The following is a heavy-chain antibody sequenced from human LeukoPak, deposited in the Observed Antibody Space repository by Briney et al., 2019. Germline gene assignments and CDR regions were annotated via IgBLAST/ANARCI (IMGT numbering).Heavy chain of an antibody. CDR3: ARETMIVGIDY. CDR1: GGSISSYY. Sequence: PSETLSLTCTVSGGSISSYYWSWIRQPPGKGLEWIGYIYYSGSTNYNPSLKSRVTISVDTSKNQFSLKLSSVTAADTAVYYCARETMIVGIDYWGREPWSPSPQ. V-gene: IGHV4-59*01. CDR2: IYYSGST. J-gene: IGHJ4*02. D-gene: IGHD3-22*01.